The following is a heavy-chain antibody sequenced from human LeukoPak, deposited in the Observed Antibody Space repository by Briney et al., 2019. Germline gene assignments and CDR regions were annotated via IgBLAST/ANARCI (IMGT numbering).Heavy chain of an antibody. J-gene: IGHJ6*03. CDR2: ISGSGGST. CDR1: GFTFSSYA. D-gene: IGHD1-1*01. V-gene: IGHV3-23*01. CDR3: AKEEEHKDV. Sequence: AGGSLRLSCAASGFTFSSYAMSWVRQAPGKGLEWVSAISGSGGSTYYADSVKGRFTISRDKSNNTLYLRINSLRTDETAVYYIAKEEEHKDVLGKGTTVTVSS.